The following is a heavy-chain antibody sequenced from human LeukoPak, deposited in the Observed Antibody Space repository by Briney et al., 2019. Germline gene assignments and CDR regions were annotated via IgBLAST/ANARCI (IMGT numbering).Heavy chain of an antibody. Sequence: SQTLSLTCTVSGGSISSGGYYWSWIRQHPGKGLEWIGYIYYSGSTYYNPSPKSRVTISVDTSKNQFSLKLSSVTAADTAVYYCARDLGLAAAGEKAFDIWGQGTMVTVSS. D-gene: IGHD6-13*01. V-gene: IGHV4-31*03. CDR3: ARDLGLAAAGEKAFDI. CDR2: IYYSGST. J-gene: IGHJ3*02. CDR1: GGSISSGGYY.